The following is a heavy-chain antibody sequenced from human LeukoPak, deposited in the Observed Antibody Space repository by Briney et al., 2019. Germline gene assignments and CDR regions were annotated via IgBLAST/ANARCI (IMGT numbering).Heavy chain of an antibody. Sequence: GESLKISCKGSGYSFTSYWIGWVRQMPGKGLGWMGSIYPGDSDTRYSPSFQGQVTISADKSISTAYLQWSRLKASDTAMYYCARRPRRTYCSSTSCLPWFDPWGQGTLVTVSS. CDR2: IYPGDSDT. CDR3: ARRPRRTYCSSTSCLPWFDP. V-gene: IGHV5-51*01. CDR1: GYSFTSYW. D-gene: IGHD2-2*01. J-gene: IGHJ5*02.